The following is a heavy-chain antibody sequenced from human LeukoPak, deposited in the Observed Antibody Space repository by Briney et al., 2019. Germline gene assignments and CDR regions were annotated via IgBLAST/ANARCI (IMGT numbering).Heavy chain of an antibody. D-gene: IGHD3-22*01. J-gene: IGHJ4*02. Sequence: ASVKVSCKVSGYTLTELSMHWVRQAPGKGLEWMGGFDPEDGETIYAQKFQGRVTMTEDTSTDTAYMELSSLRSEDTAVYYCATDMGTYYYDTSGPPGWGQGTLITVSS. CDR2: FDPEDGET. V-gene: IGHV1-24*01. CDR3: ATDMGTYYYDTSGPPG. CDR1: GYTLTELS.